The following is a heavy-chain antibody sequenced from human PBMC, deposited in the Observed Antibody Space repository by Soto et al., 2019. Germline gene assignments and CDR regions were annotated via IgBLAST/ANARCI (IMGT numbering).Heavy chain of an antibody. J-gene: IGHJ6*02. CDR2: ISSNGGST. CDR3: AREEAPQWFTKGYYGMDV. Sequence: PGGSLRLSCSASGFTFSSYAMHWVRQAPGKGLEYVSAISSNGGSTYYADSVKGRFTISRDNSKNTLYLQMSSLRAEDTAVYYCAREEAPQWFTKGYYGMDVWGQGTTVTVSS. V-gene: IGHV3-64D*06. D-gene: IGHD2-8*01. CDR1: GFTFSSYA.